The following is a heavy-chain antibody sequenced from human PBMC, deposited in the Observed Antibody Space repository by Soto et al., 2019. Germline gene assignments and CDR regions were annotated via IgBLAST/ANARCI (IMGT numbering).Heavy chain of an antibody. CDR3: ARRAEISIAVAGLYY. Sequence: PSETLSLTCAVYGGSFSGYYWSWIRQPPGKGLEWIGEINHSGSTNYNPSLKSRVTISVDTSKNQFSLKLSSVTAADTAVCYCARRAEISIAVAGLYYWGQGTLVTVSS. CDR2: INHSGST. CDR1: GGSFSGYY. J-gene: IGHJ4*02. V-gene: IGHV4-34*01. D-gene: IGHD6-19*01.